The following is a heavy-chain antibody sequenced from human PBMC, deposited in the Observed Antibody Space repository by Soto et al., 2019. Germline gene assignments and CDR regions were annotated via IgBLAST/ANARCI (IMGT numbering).Heavy chain of an antibody. CDR3: ARTSGSYRYYYYGMDV. CDR2: ISSSSSYT. D-gene: IGHD1-26*01. CDR1: GFTFSDYY. J-gene: IGHJ6*02. Sequence: GGSLRLSCAASGFTFSDYYMSWIRQAPGKGLEWVSYISSSSSYTNYADSVKGRFTISRDNAKNSLYLQMNSLRAEDTAVYYCARTSGSYRYYYYGMDVWGQGTTVTVSS. V-gene: IGHV3-11*06.